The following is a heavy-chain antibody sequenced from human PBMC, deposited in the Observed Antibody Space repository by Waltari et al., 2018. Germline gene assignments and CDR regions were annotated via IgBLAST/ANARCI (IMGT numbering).Heavy chain of an antibody. CDR3: TTAGGTIFGVVGF. D-gene: IGHD3-3*01. CDR1: GYTFSNSW. Sequence: EVQLVESGGGVVEPGGSLRLSCVGSGYTFSNSWMSWVRQAPGKGLEWVGRIETTKGGGTTDYAAPVKGRFTISRDDSKNTLHLQMNSLKSDDTGVYYCTTAGGTIFGVVGFWGQGTRVTVSS. CDR2: IETTKGGGTT. J-gene: IGHJ4*02. V-gene: IGHV3-15*04.